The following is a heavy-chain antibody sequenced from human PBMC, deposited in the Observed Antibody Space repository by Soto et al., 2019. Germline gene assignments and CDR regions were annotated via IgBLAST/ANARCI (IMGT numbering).Heavy chain of an antibody. D-gene: IGHD1-26*01. CDR1: DGSVSRGGYY. Sequence: QVQLQESGPGLVKPSQTLSLACTVSDGSVSRGGYYWSWIRQSPGKNLEWIGNIYYTGRTSYNPSLKSRLTISMETSKRQFSLRLASVSAADTAVYYCAREGSYHYFDYWGQEALVTVSS. V-gene: IGHV4-31*03. CDR2: IYYTGRT. J-gene: IGHJ4*02. CDR3: AREGSYHYFDY.